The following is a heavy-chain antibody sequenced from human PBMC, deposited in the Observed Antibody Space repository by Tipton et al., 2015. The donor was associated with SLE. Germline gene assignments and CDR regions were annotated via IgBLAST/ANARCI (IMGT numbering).Heavy chain of an antibody. CDR1: GVSISSRTYY. CDR2: INHSGST. CDR3: AREKFSSIAALGF. Sequence: TLSLTCTVSGVSISSRTYYWSWIRQPPGKGLEWIGEINHSGSTNYNPSLKSRVTISVDTSKIQFSLKLSSVTAADTAVYYSAREKFSSIAALGFWGQGTLVTFSS. D-gene: IGHD6-13*01. V-gene: IGHV4-39*07. J-gene: IGHJ4*02.